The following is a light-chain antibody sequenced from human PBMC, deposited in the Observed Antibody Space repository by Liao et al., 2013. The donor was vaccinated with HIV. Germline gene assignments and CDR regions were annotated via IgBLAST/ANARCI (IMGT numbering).Light chain of an antibody. CDR1: KLGEKY. Sequence: SYVVTQPPSVSVSPGQTATITCSGDKLGEKYASWYQQKPGQSPVLVIYEDTKRPSGIPGRFSGSNSENTATLTISGTQPMDEADYYCQAWDSNTAYVFGTGTKLAVL. V-gene: IGLV3-1*01. CDR3: QAWDSNTAYV. CDR2: EDT. J-gene: IGLJ1*01.